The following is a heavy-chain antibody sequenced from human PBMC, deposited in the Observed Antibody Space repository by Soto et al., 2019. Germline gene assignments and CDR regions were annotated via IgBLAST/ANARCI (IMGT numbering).Heavy chain of an antibody. Sequence: SQTLSLTCAISGDSVSSNSAAWNWIRQSPSRGLEWLGRTYYRSKWYNDYAVSVKSRITINPDTSKNQFSLQLNSVTPEDTAVYYCASIGYCSSTSCYEGFDYWGQGTLVTV. CDR1: GDSVSSNSAA. V-gene: IGHV6-1*01. J-gene: IGHJ4*02. D-gene: IGHD2-2*03. CDR2: TYYRSKWYN. CDR3: ASIGYCSSTSCYEGFDY.